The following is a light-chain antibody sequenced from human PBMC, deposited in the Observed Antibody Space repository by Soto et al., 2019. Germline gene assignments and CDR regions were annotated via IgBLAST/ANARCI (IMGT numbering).Light chain of an antibody. CDR2: GAS. CDR1: QSVSSAY. V-gene: IGKV3-20*01. CDR3: QQYGSSPFT. Sequence: EIVLTQSPGTLSLSPGDRATLSCRASQSVSSAYLAWYQHTPGQAPRLLIYGASTRATGIPDRFSGSGSGTDFSLTISRRGPEDFAVYYCQQYGSSPFTFGQGTRLEIK. J-gene: IGKJ5*01.